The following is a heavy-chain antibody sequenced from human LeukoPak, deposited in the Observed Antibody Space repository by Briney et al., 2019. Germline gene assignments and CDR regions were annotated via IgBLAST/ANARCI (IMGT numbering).Heavy chain of an antibody. Sequence: GRSLRLSCAASGFTFSSYGMHWVRQAPGKGLEWVSVIYSGGSTYYADSVKGRFTISRDNSKNTLYLQMNSLRAEDTAVYYCARGGYDILTGSIGDYWGQGTLVTVSS. CDR1: GFTFSSYG. CDR2: IYSGGST. J-gene: IGHJ4*02. V-gene: IGHV3-53*01. D-gene: IGHD3-9*01. CDR3: ARGGYDILTGSIGDY.